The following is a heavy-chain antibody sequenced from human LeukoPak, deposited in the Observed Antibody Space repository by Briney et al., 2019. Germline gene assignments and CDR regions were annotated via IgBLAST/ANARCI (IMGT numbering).Heavy chain of an antibody. CDR3: ARRPRYCSSTSCQKNYYYYGMDV. CDR2: IYYSGST. V-gene: IGHV4-59*08. Sequence: SETLSLTCTVSGGSISSYYWSWIRQPPGKGLEWIGYIYYSGSTNYNPSLKSRVTISVDTSKNQFSLKLSSVTAADTAVYYCARRPRYCSSTSCQKNYYYYGMDVWGQGTTVTVSS. J-gene: IGHJ6*02. CDR1: GGSISSYY. D-gene: IGHD2-2*01.